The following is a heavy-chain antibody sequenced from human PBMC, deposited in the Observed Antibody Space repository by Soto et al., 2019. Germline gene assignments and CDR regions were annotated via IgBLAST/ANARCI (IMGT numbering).Heavy chain of an antibody. V-gene: IGHV2-26*01. D-gene: IGHD2-15*01. CDR3: ARIQEFYCSGGSCYSLAINWFDP. Sequence: QVTLKESGPVLVKPTETLTLTCTVSGFSLSNARMGVSWIRQPTGKALEWLAHIFSNDEKSYSTSLKSRLTISNDTSKSQVVRTMTNMDPVDTATYYCARIQEFYCSGGSCYSLAINWFDPWGQGTLVTVSS. CDR2: IFSNDEK. CDR1: GFSLSNARMG. J-gene: IGHJ5*02.